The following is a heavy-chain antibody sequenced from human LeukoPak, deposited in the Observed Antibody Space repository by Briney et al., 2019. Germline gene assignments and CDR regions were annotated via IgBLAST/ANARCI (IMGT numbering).Heavy chain of an antibody. Sequence: GGSLRLSCAASGFTFSSYAMNWVRQGPGKGLEWVSAISASGGNTYYADSVKGRFTISRDNSKNTLYLQMNSLRAEDTAVYYCAKAYGSTGRYHFDYWGQGTLVTVSS. V-gene: IGHV3-23*01. CDR3: AKAYGSTGRYHFDY. CDR1: GFTFSSYA. J-gene: IGHJ4*02. D-gene: IGHD6-13*01. CDR2: ISASGGNT.